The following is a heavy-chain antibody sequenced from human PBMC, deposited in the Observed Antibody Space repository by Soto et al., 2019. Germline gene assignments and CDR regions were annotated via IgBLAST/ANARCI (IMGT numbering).Heavy chain of an antibody. CDR3: AKGARSSSFDS. CDR2: IWYDGSNK. D-gene: IGHD6-6*01. J-gene: IGHJ4*02. CDR1: GFTFSSYG. V-gene: IGHV3-33*06. Sequence: GGSLRLSCAASGFTFSSYGMHWVRQAPGKGLEWVAVIWYDGSNKYYADSVKGRFTISRDNSKNTLYLQMNSLRAEDTALYYCAKGARSSSFDSWGQGTLVTVSS.